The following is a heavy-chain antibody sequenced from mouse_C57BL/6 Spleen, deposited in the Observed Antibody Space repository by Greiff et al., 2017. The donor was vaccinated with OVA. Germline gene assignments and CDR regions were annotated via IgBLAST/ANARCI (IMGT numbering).Heavy chain of an antibody. V-gene: IGHV5-17*01. J-gene: IGHJ1*03. CDR1: GFTFSDYG. CDR2: ISSGSSTI. CDR3: ARRGYYGSSYVDWYFDV. D-gene: IGHD1-1*01. Sequence: EVKVVESGGGLVKPGGSLKLSCAASGFTFSDYGMHWVRQAPEKGLEWVAYISSGSSTIYYADTVKGRFTISRDNAKNTLFLQMTSLRSEDTAMYYCARRGYYGSSYVDWYFDVWGTGTTVTVSS.